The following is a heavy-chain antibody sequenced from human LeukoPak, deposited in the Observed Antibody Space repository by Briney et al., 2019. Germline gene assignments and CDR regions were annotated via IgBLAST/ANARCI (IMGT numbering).Heavy chain of an antibody. Sequence: GASVKVSCKVSGYTLTELSMHWVRQAPGKGLEWMGGFDPEDGETIYAQKFQGRVTMTEDTSTDTAYMELSSLRSEGTAVYYCATGAADTAMVPFDYWGQGTLVTVSS. CDR3: ATGAADTAMVPFDY. V-gene: IGHV1-24*01. J-gene: IGHJ4*02. CDR1: GYTLTELS. CDR2: FDPEDGET. D-gene: IGHD5-18*01.